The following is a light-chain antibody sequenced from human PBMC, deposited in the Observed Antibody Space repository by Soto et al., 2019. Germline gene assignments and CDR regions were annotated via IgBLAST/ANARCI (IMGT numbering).Light chain of an antibody. J-gene: IGKJ5*01. CDR1: QDINKW. Sequence: DIQMTQSPSSVSASVGDRVTITCRASQDINKWLAWYQQKPGKAPKVLIYAASTLQSGVPSRISGSGSGTDFTLTISSLQPEDFATYYCQQANSFPITFVQGTRLEIK. CDR2: AAS. V-gene: IGKV1D-12*01. CDR3: QQANSFPIT.